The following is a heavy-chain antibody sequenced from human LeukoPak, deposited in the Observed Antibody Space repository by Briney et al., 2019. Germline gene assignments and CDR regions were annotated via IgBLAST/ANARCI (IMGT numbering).Heavy chain of an antibody. CDR1: GFTFDDYA. Sequence: GGSLRLSCAASGFTFDDYAMHWVRQAPGKGLEWVSGISWNSGSIGYADSVKGRFTISRDNAKNSLYLQMNSLRAEDMALYYCAAICSSTSCYTYARNAFDIWGQGTMVTVSS. J-gene: IGHJ3*02. V-gene: IGHV3-9*03. CDR2: ISWNSGSI. CDR3: AAICSSTSCYTYARNAFDI. D-gene: IGHD2-2*02.